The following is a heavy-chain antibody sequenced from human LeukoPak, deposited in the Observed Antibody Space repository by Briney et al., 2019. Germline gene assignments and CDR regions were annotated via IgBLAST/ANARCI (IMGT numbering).Heavy chain of an antibody. CDR3: ASYYDSSETDAFDI. V-gene: IGHV1-24*01. D-gene: IGHD3-22*01. J-gene: IGHJ3*02. CDR1: GYTLTELS. Sequence: ASVKVSCKVSGYTLTELSMHWVRQALGKGLEWMGGLDPEDGETIYAQKFQGRVTMTEDTSTDTAYMELSSLRSEDTAVYYCASYYDSSETDAFDIWGQGTMVTVSS. CDR2: LDPEDGET.